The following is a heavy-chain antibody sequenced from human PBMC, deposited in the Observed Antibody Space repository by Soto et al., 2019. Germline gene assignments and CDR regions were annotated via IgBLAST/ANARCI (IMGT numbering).Heavy chain of an antibody. CDR2: INPASQLR. Sequence: QVVLLQSGTEVKRPGSSVKFSCKASGVPFNSYGFAWVRQAPGRGLGWVGRINPASQLRTYEPSLQGRVTITAATSTTTAYMELSGLKSEDTAVYYCARMKLASLDHWGQGTLVTVSS. J-gene: IGHJ4*02. V-gene: IGHV1-69*09. CDR3: ARMKLASLDH. CDR1: GVPFNSYG.